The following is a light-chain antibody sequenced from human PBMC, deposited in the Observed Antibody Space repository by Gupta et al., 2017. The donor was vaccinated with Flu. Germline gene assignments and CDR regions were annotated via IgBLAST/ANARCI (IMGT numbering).Light chain of an antibody. CDR1: SGSIASNY. CDR2: EDN. CDR3: QSYDSSNHGV. Sequence: NFMLTQPHSVSESPGKTVTISCTRSSGSIASNYVQWYQQRPGSAPTTVIYEDNQRPSGVPDRFSGSIDSSSNSASLTISGLKTEDEADYYSQSYDSSNHGVFGGGTKLTVL. J-gene: IGLJ2*01. V-gene: IGLV6-57*03.